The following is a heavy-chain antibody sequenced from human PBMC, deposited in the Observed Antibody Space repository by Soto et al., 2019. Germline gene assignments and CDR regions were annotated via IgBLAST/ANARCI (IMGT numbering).Heavy chain of an antibody. D-gene: IGHD3-16*01. CDR2: SRNKANSYAT. V-gene: IGHV3-72*01. CDR1: GFKFSDHY. J-gene: IGHJ4*02. Sequence: GGSLRLSCAASGFKFSDHYMDWVRPAPGKGLEWVGRSRNKANSYATEYAASVKDRFTISRDDSKNSLYLQMNSLKIEDTAMYYCTRISDYGAPFDCWGRGP. CDR3: TRISDYGAPFDC.